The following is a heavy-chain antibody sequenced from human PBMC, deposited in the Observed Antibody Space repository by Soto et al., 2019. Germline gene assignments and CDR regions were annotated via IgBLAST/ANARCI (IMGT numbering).Heavy chain of an antibody. J-gene: IGHJ4*02. CDR3: AREDGGSYLLLDY. V-gene: IGHV3-33*01. CDR1: GFTFSSYG. D-gene: IGHD1-26*01. Sequence: QVLLVESGGGVVQPGRSLRLSCAASGFTFSSYGMHWVRQAPGKGLEWVAVIWYDGSNKYYADSVKGRFTISRDNSKNTLYLQMNSLRAEDTAVYYCAREDGGSYLLLDYWGQGTLVTVSS. CDR2: IWYDGSNK.